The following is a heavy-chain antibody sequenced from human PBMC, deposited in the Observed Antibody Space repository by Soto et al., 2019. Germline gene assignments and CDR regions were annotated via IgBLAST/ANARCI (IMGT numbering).Heavy chain of an antibody. D-gene: IGHD3-10*01. Sequence: SLRLSCTASGFTFGDYAMSWFRQAPGKGLEWVGFIRSKAYGGTTEYAASVKGRFTISRDDSKSIAYLQMNSLKTEDTAVYYCTREEIPNGSGSHGPLDYWGQGTLVTVSS. CDR3: TREEIPNGSGSHGPLDY. CDR2: IRSKAYGGTT. J-gene: IGHJ4*02. CDR1: GFTFGDYA. V-gene: IGHV3-49*03.